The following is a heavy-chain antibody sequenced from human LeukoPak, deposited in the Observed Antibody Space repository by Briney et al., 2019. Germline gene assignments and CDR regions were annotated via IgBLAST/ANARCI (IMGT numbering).Heavy chain of an antibody. Sequence: SETLSLTCTVSGGSISSYYWGWIRQPPGKGLEWIGSIYHSGSTYYNPSLKSRVTISVDTSKNQFSLKLSSVTAADTAVHYCARLGIAALGWFDPWGQGTLVTVSS. CDR3: ARLGIAALGWFDP. CDR2: IYHSGST. D-gene: IGHD6-13*01. V-gene: IGHV4-38-2*02. J-gene: IGHJ5*02. CDR1: GGSISSYY.